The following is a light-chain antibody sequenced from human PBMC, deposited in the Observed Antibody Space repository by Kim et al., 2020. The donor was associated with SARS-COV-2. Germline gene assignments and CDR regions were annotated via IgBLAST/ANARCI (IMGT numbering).Light chain of an antibody. V-gene: IGKV3-11*01. CDR3: QQFT. CDR1: QCARCY. CDR2: DAS. Sequence: PAARARSPGESAALHCRASQCARCYLAWYQLKPGLAHRVLIYDASNRATGSPGRFSGSGSGTDFTLTISGLETEDFAVYYCQQFTFGGGTKVDIK. J-gene: IGKJ4*01.